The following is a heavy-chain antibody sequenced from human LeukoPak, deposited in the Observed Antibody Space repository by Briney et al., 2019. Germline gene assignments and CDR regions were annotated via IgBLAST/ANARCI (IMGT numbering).Heavy chain of an antibody. D-gene: IGHD3-10*01. CDR2: ISYGGNDK. Sequence: GGSLRLSCAASKFTFSSYGMHWVRQAPGKGLEWVAVISYGGNDKYYADSVKGRFTISRDNSKNTLYLQMNSLRAEDTAVYYCAKDRWFGELSDYYYGMDVWGQRTTVTVSS. CDR3: AKDRWFGELSDYYYGMDV. CDR1: KFTFSSYG. J-gene: IGHJ6*02. V-gene: IGHV3-30*18.